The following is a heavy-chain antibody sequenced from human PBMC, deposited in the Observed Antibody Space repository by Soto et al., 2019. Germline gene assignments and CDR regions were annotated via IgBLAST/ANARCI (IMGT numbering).Heavy chain of an antibody. V-gene: IGHV3-48*01. CDR1: GFTVSSYS. CDR3: ARDTIFGVVIILGPFDY. Sequence: PGGSLRLSCAASGFTVSSYSMNWVRQAPGKGLEWVSYISSSSSTIYYADSVKGRFTISRDNAKNSLYLQMNSLRAEDTAVYYCARDTIFGVVIILGPFDYWGQGTLVTVSS. D-gene: IGHD3-3*01. J-gene: IGHJ4*02. CDR2: ISSSSSTI.